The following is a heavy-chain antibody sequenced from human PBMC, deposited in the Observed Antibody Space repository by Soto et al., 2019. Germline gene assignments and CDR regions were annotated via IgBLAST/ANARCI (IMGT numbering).Heavy chain of an antibody. CDR2: IKSDGSST. CDR1: GFTFSSYW. CDR3: ARGNHRRSSSSSDGFDI. J-gene: IGHJ3*02. V-gene: IGHV3-74*01. Sequence: GGSLRLSCAASGFTFSSYWMHWVRQAPGKGLVWVSRIKSDGSSTRYADSVKGRFTISRDNAKNTLYLQMNSLRAEDTAVYYCARGNHRRSSSSSDGFDIWGQGTTVTVSS. D-gene: IGHD6-6*01.